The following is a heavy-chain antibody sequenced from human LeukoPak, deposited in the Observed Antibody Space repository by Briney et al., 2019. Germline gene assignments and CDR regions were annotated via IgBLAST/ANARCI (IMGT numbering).Heavy chain of an antibody. Sequence: GASVKVSCKASGYTFTSYYMHWVRQAPGQGLEWMGWINPNSGGTNYAQKFQGRVTMTRDTSITTAYMELSRLRPDDTAVYYCAREGYCSGGNCPVEHWGQGTLVTVSS. D-gene: IGHD2-15*01. CDR3: AREGYCSGGNCPVEH. V-gene: IGHV1-2*02. CDR2: INPNSGGT. CDR1: GYTFTSYY. J-gene: IGHJ4*02.